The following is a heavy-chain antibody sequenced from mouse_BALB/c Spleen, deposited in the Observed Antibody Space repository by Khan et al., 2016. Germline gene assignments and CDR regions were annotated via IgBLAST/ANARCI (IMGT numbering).Heavy chain of an antibody. Sequence: QVQLQQSGPGLVAPSQSLSITCTVSGFSITGFAVNWVRQPPGKGLEWLGMIWGDGSIDYESALKSRLSTSKDNSKSQVILNMNSLQTYDTARYDCTSSYDYDRGSAYWGQGTLVTVSA. CDR3: TSSYDYDRGSAY. V-gene: IGHV2-6-7*01. J-gene: IGHJ3*01. D-gene: IGHD2-4*01. CDR1: GFSITGFA. CDR2: IWGDGSI.